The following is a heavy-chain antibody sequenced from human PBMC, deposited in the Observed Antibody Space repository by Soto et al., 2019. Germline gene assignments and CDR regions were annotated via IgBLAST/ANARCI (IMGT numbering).Heavy chain of an antibody. CDR2: INPSGGST. V-gene: IGHV1-46*01. CDR1: GYTFTSYY. D-gene: IGHD1-7*01. CDR3: ATPTLTGTTSDGMDV. Sequence: GASVKVSCKASGYTFTSYYMHWVRQAPGQGLEWMGIINPSGGSTSYAQKFQGRVTMTRDTSTSTVYMELSSLRSEDTAVYYCATPTLTGTTSDGMDVWGQGTTVAVSS. J-gene: IGHJ6*02.